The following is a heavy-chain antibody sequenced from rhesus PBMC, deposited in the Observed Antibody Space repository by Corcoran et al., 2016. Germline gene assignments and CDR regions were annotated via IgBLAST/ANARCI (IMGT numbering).Heavy chain of an antibody. CDR3: AKTGYSSWSIGEDGLGS. CDR1: GFTFSSDW. Sequence: EVQLVESGGGLAKPGGSLRLSCAASGFTFSSDWMNWVRQAPGKGLEWVSAINSVGGSKYYADSVKCRFTYSMDNSKNTLSLQMHSLRADDTDVYYCAKTGYSSWSIGEDGLGSWGQGVVVTGSS. V-gene: IGHV3S25*01. J-gene: IGHJ6*01. CDR2: INSVGGSK. D-gene: IGHD6-13*01.